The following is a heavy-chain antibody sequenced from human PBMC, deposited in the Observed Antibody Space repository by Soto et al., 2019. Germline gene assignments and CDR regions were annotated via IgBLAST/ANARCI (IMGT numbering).Heavy chain of an antibody. D-gene: IGHD2-2*01. V-gene: IGHV3-21*01. CDR2: ISSSSSYI. Sequence: EVQLVESGGGLVKPGGSLRLSCAASGFTFSSYSMNWVRQAPGKGLEWVSSISSSSSYIYYADSVKGRFTISRDNAKNSLYLQMYRQRDEVRAVYYCASSPGGCSSTSCSSYYYYGMDVWGQGTTVTVSS. CDR1: GFTFSSYS. J-gene: IGHJ6*02. CDR3: ASSPGGCSSTSCSSYYYYGMDV.